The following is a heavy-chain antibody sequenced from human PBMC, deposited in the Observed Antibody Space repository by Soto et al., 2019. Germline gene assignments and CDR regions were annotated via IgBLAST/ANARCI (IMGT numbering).Heavy chain of an antibody. J-gene: IGHJ4*02. Sequence: GGSLRLSCTASGFTFSDYYMNWIRQAPGKGLEWVSYISTSSDYTNYADSVKGRFTISRDNAKSSLYLQMNSLRAEDTAVYYCASGTNGAFFVYWGQGILVTVSS. V-gene: IGHV3-11*03. D-gene: IGHD2-8*01. CDR3: ASGTNGAFFVY. CDR1: GFTFSDYY. CDR2: ISTSSDYT.